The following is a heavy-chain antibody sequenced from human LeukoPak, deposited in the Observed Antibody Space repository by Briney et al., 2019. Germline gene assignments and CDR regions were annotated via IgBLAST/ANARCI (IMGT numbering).Heavy chain of an antibody. J-gene: IGHJ4*02. CDR2: INHSGST. Sequence: PSETLSLTCVVYGGSFSGYYWSWIRQPPGKGLEWIGEINHSGSTNYNPSLKSRVTISVDTSKNQFSLKLSSVTAADTAVYYCARTYGSGSSPFDYWGQGTLVTVSS. CDR1: GGSFSGYY. CDR3: ARTYGSGSSPFDY. D-gene: IGHD3-10*01. V-gene: IGHV4-34*01.